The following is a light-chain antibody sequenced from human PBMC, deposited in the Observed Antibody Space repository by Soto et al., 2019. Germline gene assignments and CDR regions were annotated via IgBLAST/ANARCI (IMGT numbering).Light chain of an antibody. CDR1: SSNIGNNY. CDR3: GTWDSSLSVWV. J-gene: IGLJ3*02. CDR2: ENN. V-gene: IGLV1-51*02. Sequence: QSVLTQPPSVSAAPGQKVTISCSGSSSNIGNNYVSWYQQLPGTAPKLLIYENNNRASGVPDRFSGSKSGTSATLGITGLQTGDEADYYCGTWDSSLSVWVFGGGTKVAAL.